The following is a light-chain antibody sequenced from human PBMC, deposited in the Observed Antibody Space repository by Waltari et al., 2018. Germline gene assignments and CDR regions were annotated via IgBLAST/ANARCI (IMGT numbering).Light chain of an antibody. Sequence: EIVMTQSPVTLSVSPGERVTLSCKASQSIRNNLAWYQQKAGQPPRLLIFGSSTRAPGLPARFSGCGSGTEFALTISSLQPEDFAVYYCHHYNKRPPSYTFGQGTRLEIK. CDR2: GSS. CDR3: HHYNKRPPSYT. CDR1: QSIRNN. V-gene: IGKV3-15*01. J-gene: IGKJ2*01.